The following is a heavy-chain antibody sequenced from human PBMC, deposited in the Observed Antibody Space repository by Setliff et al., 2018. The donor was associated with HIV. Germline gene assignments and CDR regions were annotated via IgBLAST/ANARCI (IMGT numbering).Heavy chain of an antibody. CDR3: ARELEYSSGWFLVDY. J-gene: IGHJ4*02. Sequence: PSETLSLTCTVSGGSITSTSYYWTWIRQPAGKGLEWIGRIYASGSANYSPSLESRVTMSIDTSKSQFSLRLTSVTAADTAVYYCARELEYSSGWFLVDYWGQGALVTVSS. CDR1: GGSITSTSYY. D-gene: IGHD6-19*01. CDR2: IYASGSA. V-gene: IGHV4-61*02.